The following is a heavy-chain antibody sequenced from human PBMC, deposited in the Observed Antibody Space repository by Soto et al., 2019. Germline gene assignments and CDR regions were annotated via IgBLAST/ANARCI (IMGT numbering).Heavy chain of an antibody. J-gene: IGHJ4*02. V-gene: IGHV3-23*01. CDR1: GFTFSNYV. Sequence: GGSLRLSCAASGFTFSNYVMSWVRQAPGKGLEWVSSISNSGGSTYYADSVKGRFTISRDNSKNTLYLQMSSLRAEDTAVYYCAKEDVGGYYYSGLWGRGTLVTVSS. CDR2: ISNSGGST. CDR3: AKEDVGGYYYSGL. D-gene: IGHD1-26*01.